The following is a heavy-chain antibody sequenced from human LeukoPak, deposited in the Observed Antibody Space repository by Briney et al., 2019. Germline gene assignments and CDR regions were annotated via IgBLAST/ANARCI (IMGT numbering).Heavy chain of an antibody. CDR1: GFTFSAYW. V-gene: IGHV3-7*01. Sequence: PGGSLILSCAASGFTFSAYWMSWVRQAPGKGLEWVAHIKQDGSDKYYADSVRGRFTVSRDNAKNSLYLQMNSQRAEDTAVYYCARSCSGGTCNFPKFEPWGQGTLVTVSS. CDR2: IKQDGSDK. CDR3: ARSCSGGTCNFPKFEP. D-gene: IGHD2-15*01. J-gene: IGHJ5*02.